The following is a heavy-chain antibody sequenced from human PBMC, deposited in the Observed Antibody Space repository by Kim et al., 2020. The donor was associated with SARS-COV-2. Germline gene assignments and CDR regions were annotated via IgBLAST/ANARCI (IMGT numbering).Heavy chain of an antibody. V-gene: IGHV4-31*03. Sequence: SETLSLTCTVSGGSISSGGYYWSWIRQHPGKGLEWIGYIYYSGSTYYNPSLKSRVTISVDTSKNQFSLKLSSVTAADTAVYYCARAPTTVTKLFDYWGQGTLVTVSS. J-gene: IGHJ4*02. D-gene: IGHD4-17*01. CDR1: GGSISSGGYY. CDR3: ARAPTTVTKLFDY. CDR2: IYYSGST.